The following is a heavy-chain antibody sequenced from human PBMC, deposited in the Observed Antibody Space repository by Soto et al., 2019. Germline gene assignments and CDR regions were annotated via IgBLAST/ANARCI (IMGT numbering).Heavy chain of an antibody. CDR2: IYYSGST. CDR3: ATQEVGGSYVYTFDP. V-gene: IGHV4-39*01. D-gene: IGHD1-26*01. Sequence: QLQLQESGPGLVKPSETLSLTCTVSGRSISSSNYYWGRIRQPPGKGLEWIGSIYYSGSTYYNPSLQTRATISVDTSNNQFSLKLSSVTAGDTAVYYCATQEVGGSYVYTFDPWGQGTLVTVSS. CDR1: GRSISSSNYY. J-gene: IGHJ5*02.